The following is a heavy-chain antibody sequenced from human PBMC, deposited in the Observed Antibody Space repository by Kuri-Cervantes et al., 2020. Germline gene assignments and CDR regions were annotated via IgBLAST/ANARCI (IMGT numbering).Heavy chain of an antibody. D-gene: IGHD2/OR15-2a*01. CDR2: SNAGNGNT. CDR1: GYTFTSYA. Sequence: ASVKVSCKASGYTFTSYAMHWVRQAPGQRLEWMGWSNAGNGNTKYSQEFQGRVTITRDTSASTAYMELSSLRSEDTAVYYCTRALNSNSAFDIWGQGTMVTVSS. V-gene: IGHV1-3*02. CDR3: TRALNSNSAFDI. J-gene: IGHJ3*02.